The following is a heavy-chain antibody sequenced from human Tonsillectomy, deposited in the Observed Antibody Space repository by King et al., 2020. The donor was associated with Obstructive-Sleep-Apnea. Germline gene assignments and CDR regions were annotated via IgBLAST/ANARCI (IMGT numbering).Heavy chain of an antibody. CDR1: GYTFTGYY. J-gene: IGHJ4*02. D-gene: IGHD1-1*01. CDR2: INPNSGGT. V-gene: IGHV1-2*02. CDR3: AREYSNYWNELGFDY. Sequence: VQLVESGAEMKKPGASLKVSCKASGYTFTGYYMHWVRQAPGQGLEWMGWINPNSGGTHYAEKFQGRVTMTRDTSISTAYMDLRRLRFDDSAVYYCAREYSNYWNELGFDYWGQGTLVTVSS.